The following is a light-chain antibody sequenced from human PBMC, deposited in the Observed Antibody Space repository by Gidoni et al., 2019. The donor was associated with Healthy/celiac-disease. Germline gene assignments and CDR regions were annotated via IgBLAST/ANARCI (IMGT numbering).Light chain of an antibody. V-gene: IGKV1-39*01. J-gene: IGKJ1*01. Sequence: DIQMTQSPSSLSASVGDRVTITCRASQSISSYLNWYQQKPGKAPKLLIYAASSLQSGVPSRFSGSGSGTDFTLTISSLQPEDFATYYCQQSYSTPRTXGPGTKVEIK. CDR1: QSISSY. CDR2: AAS. CDR3: QQSYSTPRT.